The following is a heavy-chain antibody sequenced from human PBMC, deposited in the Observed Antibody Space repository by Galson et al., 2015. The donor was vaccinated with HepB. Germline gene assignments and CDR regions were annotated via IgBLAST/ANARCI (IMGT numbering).Heavy chain of an antibody. CDR2: IFSSDEK. J-gene: IGHJ2*01. CDR3: AREVGYSTPWIAWYFDL. V-gene: IGHV2-26*01. Sequence: PALVKPTQTLTLTCTVSGFSLSSRMRVSWIRQPPGKALEWLGHIFSSDEKSYSTSLNNRLTFSKDTSKSQVVLVMTNMDPMDTGTYYCAREVGYSTPWIAWYFDLWGRGTLVTVSS. D-gene: IGHD6-13*01. CDR1: GFSLSSRMR.